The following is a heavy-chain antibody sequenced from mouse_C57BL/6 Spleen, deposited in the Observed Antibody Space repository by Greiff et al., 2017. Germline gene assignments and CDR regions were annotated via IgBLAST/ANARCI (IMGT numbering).Heavy chain of an antibody. CDR2: IDPSDSYT. J-gene: IGHJ2*01. V-gene: IGHV1-69*01. Sequence: QVQLQQPGAELVMPGASVKLSCKASGYTFTSYWMHWVKQRPGQGLEWIGEIDPSDSYTNYNQKFKGKSTLTVDKSSSTAYMQLSSLTSEDSAVYYCARNGGDCSLYYFDYWGQGTTLTVSS. CDR3: ARNGGDCSLYYFDY. D-gene: IGHD6-2*01. CDR1: GYTFTSYW.